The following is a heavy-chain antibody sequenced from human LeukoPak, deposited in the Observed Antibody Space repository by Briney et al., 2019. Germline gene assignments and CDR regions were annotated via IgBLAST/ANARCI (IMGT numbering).Heavy chain of an antibody. CDR3: ARHGGFFDY. CDR1: GGSISGYY. V-gene: IGHV4-59*08. CDR2: VYYSENT. Sequence: SETLSLTCSVSGGSISGYYWSWIRQPPGKELEWIGYVYYSENTKYNPSLESRVTISVDTSKKQFSLKLSSVTAADTAVYYCARHGGFFDYWGQGTLVTVSS. D-gene: IGHD2-15*01. J-gene: IGHJ4*02.